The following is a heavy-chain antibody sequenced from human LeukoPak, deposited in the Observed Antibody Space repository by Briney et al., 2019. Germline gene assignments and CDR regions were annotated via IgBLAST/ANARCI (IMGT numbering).Heavy chain of an antibody. D-gene: IGHD4-23*01. Sequence: SETLSLTCTVSGGSISSYYWSWIRQPPGKGLEWIGYIYYSGSTNYNPSLKSRVTISVDTSKNQFSLKLSSVTAADTAVYYCARVSPVGYWYFDLWGRGTLVTVSS. CDR1: GGSISSYY. V-gene: IGHV4-59*01. J-gene: IGHJ2*01. CDR3: ARVSPVGYWYFDL. CDR2: IYYSGST.